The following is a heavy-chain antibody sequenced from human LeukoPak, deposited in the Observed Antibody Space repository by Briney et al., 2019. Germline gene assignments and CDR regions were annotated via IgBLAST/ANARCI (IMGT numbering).Heavy chain of an antibody. CDR3: AREFYDYYDSSGYYC. J-gene: IGHJ4*02. D-gene: IGHD3-22*01. CDR1: GYMFSSYS. V-gene: IGHV1-18*04. CDR2: VSTYDGKI. Sequence: ASVKVSCKASGYMFSSYSISWVRQAPGQGLEWMGWVSTYDGKIKYAQKFQGRVTMTTDSSTSTAYMELRGLRSDDTAVYYCAREFYDYYDSSGYYCWGQGTLVSVSS.